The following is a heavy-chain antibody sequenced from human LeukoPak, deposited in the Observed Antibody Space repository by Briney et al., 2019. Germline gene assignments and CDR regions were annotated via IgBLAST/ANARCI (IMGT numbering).Heavy chain of an antibody. D-gene: IGHD2-15*01. CDR2: ITPNSGGT. Sequence: ASVKISCKASGYTFSDYYIHWVRQAPGQGLEWMGWITPNSGGTKYAQRFQGRVTMPRDTSIRTAYMDLSSLASDDTAVFYCVRKSATRRTSEFDYWGQGTPVTVSS. V-gene: IGHV1-2*02. CDR1: GYTFSDYY. CDR3: VRKSATRRTSEFDY. J-gene: IGHJ4*02.